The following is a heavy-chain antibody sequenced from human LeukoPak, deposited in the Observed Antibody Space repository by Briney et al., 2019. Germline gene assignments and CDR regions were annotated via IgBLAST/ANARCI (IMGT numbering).Heavy chain of an antibody. CDR2: IIPIFGTA. Sequence: GASVKVSCKASGGTFSSYAISWVRQAPGQGLEWMGGIIPIFGTANYAQKFQGRVTTTADKSTSTAYMELSSLRSEDTAVYYCARDWGTTGTNWFDPWGQGTLVTVSS. V-gene: IGHV1-69*06. J-gene: IGHJ5*02. CDR3: ARDWGTTGTNWFDP. D-gene: IGHD1-1*01. CDR1: GGTFSSYA.